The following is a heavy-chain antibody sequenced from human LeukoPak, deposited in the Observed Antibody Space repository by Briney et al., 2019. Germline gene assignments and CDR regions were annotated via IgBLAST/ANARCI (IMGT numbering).Heavy chain of an antibody. CDR3: ARGYFDHFDAFDL. D-gene: IGHD3-9*01. J-gene: IGHJ3*01. V-gene: IGHV4-61*01. Sequence: SETLSLTCTVSGGSVSSGSYYWSWIRQPPGKGLEWIGYIYYSGGTNYNPSLKTRVTISVDTSKNQFSLKLSSVTAADTAVYYCARGYFDHFDAFDLWGQGTMVTVSS. CDR2: IYYSGGT. CDR1: GGSVSSGSYY.